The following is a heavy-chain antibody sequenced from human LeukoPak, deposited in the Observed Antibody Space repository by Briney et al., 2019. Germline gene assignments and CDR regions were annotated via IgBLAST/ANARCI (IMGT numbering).Heavy chain of an antibody. CDR2: ISAYNGNT. CDR1: GYTFTSYG. J-gene: IGHJ5*02. Sequence: GASVKVSCKASGYTFTSYGISWVRQAPGQGLEWMGWISAYNGNTNYAQKLQGRVTMTTDTSTSTAYMELRSLRSDDTAVYYCARDAWGSLANWFDPWGQGTLVTVSS. D-gene: IGHD3-16*01. V-gene: IGHV1-18*01. CDR3: ARDAWGSLANWFDP.